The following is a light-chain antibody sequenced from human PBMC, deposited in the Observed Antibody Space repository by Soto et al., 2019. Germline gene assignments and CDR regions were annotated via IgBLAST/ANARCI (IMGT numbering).Light chain of an antibody. V-gene: IGKV1-39*01. CDR1: RSISNY. J-gene: IGKJ3*01. CDR2: GAS. CDR3: QQSYTAPYT. Sequence: DIQMTQSPSSLSASVGDAVSLTCRASRSISNYLNWYQQKPGRAPKLLISGASSLQRGVLSRFSGSGSGTTFTLTITSLQPDDFAIYFCQQSYTAPYTFGPGTKVEIK.